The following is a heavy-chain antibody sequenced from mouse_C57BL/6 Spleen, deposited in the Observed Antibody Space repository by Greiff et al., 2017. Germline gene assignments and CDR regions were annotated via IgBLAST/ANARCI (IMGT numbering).Heavy chain of an antibody. CDR1: GYTFTSYW. V-gene: IGHV1-50*01. CDR3: ARGILYYFDY. Sequence: VQLQQPGAELVKPGASVKLSCKASGYTFTSYWMQWVKQRPGQGLEWIGEIDPSDSYTNYNQKFKGKATLTVDTSSSTAYMQLSSLTSEDSAVYYCARGILYYFDYWGKGTTLTVSS. J-gene: IGHJ2*01. CDR2: IDPSDSYT.